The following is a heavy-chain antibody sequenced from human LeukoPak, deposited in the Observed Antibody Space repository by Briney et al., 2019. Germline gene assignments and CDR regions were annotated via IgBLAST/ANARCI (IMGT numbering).Heavy chain of an antibody. CDR3: ARDKTTVVTGEYFDY. V-gene: IGHV1-46*01. CDR1: GYTFTSYY. Sequence: SSVKVSCEASGYTFTSYYMHWVRQAPGQRREWMGIIYPSGSSTSYAQKFQGRVTIPMATSTSTVYIQLSSMRTEDTAVYSCARDKTTVVTGEYFDYWGQGTLVTVSS. CDR2: IYPSGSST. D-gene: IGHD4-23*01. J-gene: IGHJ4*02.